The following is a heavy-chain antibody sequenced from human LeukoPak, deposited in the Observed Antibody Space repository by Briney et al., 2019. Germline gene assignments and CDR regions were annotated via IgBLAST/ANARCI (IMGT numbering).Heavy chain of an antibody. CDR2: IKPDSTEK. V-gene: IGHV3-7*01. Sequence: PGGSQRLSCAASGFTFSSYWMSWVRQAPGKGLEWVANIKPDSTEKYYEDSVKGRFAISRDNAKNLFYLEMNSLRGEDTAVYFCARDERVENTYQDYHYMDVWGTGTTVIVAS. CDR3: ARDERVENTYQDYHYMDV. D-gene: IGHD1-1*01. CDR1: GFTFSSYW. J-gene: IGHJ6*03.